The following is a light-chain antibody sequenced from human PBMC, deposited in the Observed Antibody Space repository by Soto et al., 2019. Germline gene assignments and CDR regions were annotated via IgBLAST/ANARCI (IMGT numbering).Light chain of an antibody. CDR2: GAS. Sequence: EIVSTRSPGTLYLSPGERATLSCGASQTVTSNYLAWYQQKPGQAPRLLIFGASIRATGIPARFSGSGSGTDFTLTISSLEPEDFAVYYCQQRSNGFGQGTLLEIK. CDR1: QTVTSNY. J-gene: IGKJ5*01. V-gene: IGKV3D-20*02. CDR3: QQRSNG.